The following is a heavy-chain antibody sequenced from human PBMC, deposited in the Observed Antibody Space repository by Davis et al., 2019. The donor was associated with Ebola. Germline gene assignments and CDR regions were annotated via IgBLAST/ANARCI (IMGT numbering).Heavy chain of an antibody. CDR1: GYTFNTFA. CDR3: ARSFDI. Sequence: ASVKVSCKASGYTFNTFAINWVRQAPGQGLEWMGWINAASGDTNYAQKLQGRVTMTTDTSTSTAYMELRSLRSDDTAVYYCARSFDIWGQGTMVTVSS. CDR2: INAASGDT. J-gene: IGHJ3*02. V-gene: IGHV1-18*01.